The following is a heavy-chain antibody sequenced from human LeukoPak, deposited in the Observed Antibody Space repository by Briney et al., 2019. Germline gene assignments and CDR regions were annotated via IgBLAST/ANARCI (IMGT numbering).Heavy chain of an antibody. CDR2: ISSSSSYI. V-gene: IGHV3-21*04. CDR1: GFTFSSYT. CDR3: AKSGGVRFDP. J-gene: IGHJ5*02. D-gene: IGHD3-16*01. Sequence: GGSLRLSCAASGFTFSSYTMNWVRQAPGKGLEWVSSISSSSSYIYYADSVKGRFTISRHNAKNSLYLEMNSLRAEDTAIYYCAKSGGVRFDPWGQGALVTVSS.